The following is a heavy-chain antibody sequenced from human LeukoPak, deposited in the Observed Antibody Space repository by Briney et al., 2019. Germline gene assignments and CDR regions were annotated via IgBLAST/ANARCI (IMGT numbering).Heavy chain of an antibody. CDR2: VYSGGNT. V-gene: IGHV3-66*01. Sequence: QPGGSLRLSCTASGFTVSSDYMSWVRQAPGKGLEWVSVVYSGGNTYYADSVKGRFTISRDNSKNTLYLQMNSLRAEGTAVYYCAREPPGGGFDYWGQGTLVTVPS. CDR3: AREPPGGGFDY. CDR1: GFTVSSDY. J-gene: IGHJ4*02. D-gene: IGHD3-16*01.